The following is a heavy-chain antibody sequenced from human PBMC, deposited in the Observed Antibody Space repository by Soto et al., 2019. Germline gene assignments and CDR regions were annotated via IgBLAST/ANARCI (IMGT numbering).Heavy chain of an antibody. J-gene: IGHJ5*02. CDR2: IIAIFGTA. Sequence: SVKVAFKASGGTFSIYALSWVGQTPGQGLEWMGGIIAIFGTANYAQNFQGRGTITADKSTSTAYMELTSMRSEDTAVYYCERDLASYYYDSSGYGPDWSDPWGQGTLVTVSS. D-gene: IGHD3-22*01. CDR1: GGTFSIYA. V-gene: IGHV1-69*06. CDR3: ERDLASYYYDSSGYGPDWSDP.